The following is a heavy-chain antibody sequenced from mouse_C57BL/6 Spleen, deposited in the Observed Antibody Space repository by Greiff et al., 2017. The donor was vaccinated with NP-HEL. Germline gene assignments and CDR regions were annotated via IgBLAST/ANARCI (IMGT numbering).Heavy chain of an antibody. D-gene: IGHD3-3*01. J-gene: IGHJ1*03. CDR2: IYPGNSDT. CDR1: GYTFTSYW. Sequence: EVQLQQSGTVLARPGASVKMSCKTSGYTFTSYWMHWVKQRPGQGLEWIGAIYPGNSDTSYNQKFKGKAKLTAITSASTAYLELSSLTNEDSAVYYCTRGGDEDWYFDVWGTGTTVTVSS. CDR3: TRGGDEDWYFDV. V-gene: IGHV1-5*01.